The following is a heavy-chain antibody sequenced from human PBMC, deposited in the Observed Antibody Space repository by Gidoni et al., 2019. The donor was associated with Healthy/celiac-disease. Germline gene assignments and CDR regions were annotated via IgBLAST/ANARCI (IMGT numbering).Heavy chain of an antibody. V-gene: IGHV3-21*01. Sequence: EVQLVESGGGLVKPGGSLTLSCAASGLTSSSYSMNWVRQPPGKGLEWVSSISSSGSTIYYADSVKGRFTISRDNAKNSLYLQMNSLRAEDTAVYYCATIVPVYYDFWSGYQYQESDVWGQGTTVTVSS. CDR3: ATIVPVYYDFWSGYQYQESDV. J-gene: IGHJ6*02. CDR1: GLTSSSYS. CDR2: ISSSGSTI. D-gene: IGHD3-3*01.